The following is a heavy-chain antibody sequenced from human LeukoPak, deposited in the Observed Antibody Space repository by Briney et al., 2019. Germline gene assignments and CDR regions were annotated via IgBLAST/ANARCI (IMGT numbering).Heavy chain of an antibody. CDR2: IYPGDSDT. CDR1: GYSFTSYW. V-gene: IGHV5-51*01. CDR3: ARPKRDSSGYVYFDY. Sequence: KDGESLKISCKGSGYSFTSYWIGWVRQMPGKGLEWMGIIYPGDSDTRYSPSFQGQVTISADKSISTAYLQWSSLKASDTAMYYCARPKRDSSGYVYFDYWGQGTLVTVSS. J-gene: IGHJ4*02. D-gene: IGHD3-22*01.